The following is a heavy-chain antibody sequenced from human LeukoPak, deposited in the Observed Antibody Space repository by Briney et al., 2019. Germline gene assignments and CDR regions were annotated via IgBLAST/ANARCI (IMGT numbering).Heavy chain of an antibody. CDR1: GGSISNYY. J-gene: IGHJ4*02. V-gene: IGHV4-4*07. D-gene: IGHD6-13*01. CDR3: ARGIGYSSRFDY. CDR2: IYTSGST. Sequence: PSETLSHTCTVSGGSISNYYWNWVRQPAGKGLEWIGRIYTSGSTNYNPSLKSRVTISVDKSQSQFSLKLSSVTAADTAMYYCARGIGYSSRFDYWGQGTLVTVSS.